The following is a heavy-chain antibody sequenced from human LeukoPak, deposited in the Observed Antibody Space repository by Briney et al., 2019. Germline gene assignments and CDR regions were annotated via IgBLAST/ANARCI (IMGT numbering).Heavy chain of an antibody. D-gene: IGHD3-9*01. CDR1: GFTFSSYS. V-gene: IGHV3-21*01. CDR2: ISSSSSYI. CDR3: AREDILTGYYY. J-gene: IGHJ4*02. Sequence: GGSLRLSCAASGFTFSSYSMNWVRQAPGKGLEWVSSISSSSSYIYYADSVKGRFTISRDNAKNSLYLQMNSLRAEDTAVYYCAREDILTGYYYWGQGTLVTVPA.